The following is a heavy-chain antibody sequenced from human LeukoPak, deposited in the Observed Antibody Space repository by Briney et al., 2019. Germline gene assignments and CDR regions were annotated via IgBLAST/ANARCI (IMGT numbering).Heavy chain of an antibody. CDR3: ARDPRQRNYDILTGPPLLDV. J-gene: IGHJ6*02. CDR2: IYYSGST. D-gene: IGHD3-9*01. Sequence: SETLSLTCTVSGGSISSGDYYWSWIRQPPGTGLEWIGYIYYSGSTYYNPSLKSRVTISVDTSKNQFSLKLSSVTAADTAVYYCARDPRQRNYDILTGPPLLDVWGQGTTVTASS. V-gene: IGHV4-30-4*01. CDR1: GGSISSGDYY.